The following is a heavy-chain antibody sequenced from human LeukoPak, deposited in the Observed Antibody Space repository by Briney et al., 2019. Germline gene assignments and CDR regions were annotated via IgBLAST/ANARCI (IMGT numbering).Heavy chain of an antibody. CDR2: MNPNSGNT. J-gene: IGHJ5*02. CDR3: ARRPPRYYSVNWFDP. D-gene: IGHD3-10*01. V-gene: IGHV1-8*01. CDR1: GDTFTSCD. Sequence: ASVKVSCKASGDTFTSCDINWVRQATGQGLEWMGWMNPNSGNTGYAQKFQGRVTMTRNTSISTAYMELSSLRSEDTAVYYCARRPPRYYSVNWFDPWGQGTLVTVSS.